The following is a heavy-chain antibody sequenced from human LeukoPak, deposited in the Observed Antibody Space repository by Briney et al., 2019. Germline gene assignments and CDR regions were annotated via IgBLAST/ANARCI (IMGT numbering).Heavy chain of an antibody. D-gene: IGHD6-19*01. CDR3: ARELAXAGTGYYYYGMDV. CDR2: ISXXGGXT. V-gene: IGHV3-64*01. J-gene: IGHJ6*02. CDR1: GXTXXSYA. Sequence: PGGSLRLSCAASGXTXXSYAXXXXXXAPXXGLEYVSAISXXGGXTYYANSXXXXFTISRDNSKNPLYLQMGSLRAEDMAVYYCARELAXAGTGYYYYGMDVWGQETTVTVSS.